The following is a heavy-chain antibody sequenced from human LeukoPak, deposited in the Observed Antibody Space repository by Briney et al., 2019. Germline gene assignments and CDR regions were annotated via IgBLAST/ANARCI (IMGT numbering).Heavy chain of an antibody. V-gene: IGHV4-4*07. D-gene: IGHD3-3*01. Sequence: SETLSLACTVSGGSISSYYWSWIRQPAGKGLEWIGRIYSTGSTDYNPSLESRLTMSLDASRNQFSLKLSSVTAADTAVYYCARGNYDAHGAFDIWGQGTMVTVSS. J-gene: IGHJ3*02. CDR2: IYSTGST. CDR3: ARGNYDAHGAFDI. CDR1: GGSISSYY.